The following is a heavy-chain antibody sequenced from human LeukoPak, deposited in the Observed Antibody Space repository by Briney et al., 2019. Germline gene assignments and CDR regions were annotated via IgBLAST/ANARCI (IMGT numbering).Heavy chain of an antibody. V-gene: IGHV4-39*07. CDR3: ARVLRAYYYYYMDV. CDR2: IYYSGST. CDR1: GGSISSSSYY. D-gene: IGHD2-8*01. J-gene: IGHJ6*03. Sequence: SETLSLTCTVSGGSISSSSYYWGWIRQPPGKGLEWIGSIYYSGSTYYNPSLKSRVTISVDTSKNQFSLKLSSVTAADTAVYYCARVLRAYYYYYMDVWGKGTRSPSP.